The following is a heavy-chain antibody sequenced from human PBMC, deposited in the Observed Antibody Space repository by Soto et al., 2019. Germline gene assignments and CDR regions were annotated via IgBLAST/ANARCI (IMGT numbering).Heavy chain of an antibody. J-gene: IGHJ5*02. V-gene: IGHV1-69*01. CDR3: ARWGGYCSSINCYDWSLNWFDT. CDR2: IIPDHGVA. CDR1: GGTFRNSG. D-gene: IGHD2-2*01. Sequence: QVQLVQSGPEVKKPGSSVKVSCKASGGTFRNSGISWVRQAPGQGLEWMGGIIPDHGVAKYGQRLQCRLTSTADESTSTADKELNSLRSEDTAIYNCARWGGYCSSINCYDWSLNWFDTWGQGTLVTVSS.